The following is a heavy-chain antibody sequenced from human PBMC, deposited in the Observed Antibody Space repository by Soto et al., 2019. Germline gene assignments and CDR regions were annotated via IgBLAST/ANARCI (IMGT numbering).Heavy chain of an antibody. V-gene: IGHV1-3*01. Sequence: GASVKVSCKASEYTFSSYTLHWARQAPGQRLEWMGWINAGNGDSKYSQKFQGRVSISRDTSASTASMELSSLTSEDTAVYYCARELQGLYYFDYWG. J-gene: IGHJ4*01. D-gene: IGHD4-4*01. CDR3: ARELQGLYYFDY. CDR2: INAGNGDS. CDR1: EYTFSSYT.